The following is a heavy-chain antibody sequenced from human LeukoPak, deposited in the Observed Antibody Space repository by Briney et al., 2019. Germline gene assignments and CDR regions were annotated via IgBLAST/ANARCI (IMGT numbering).Heavy chain of an antibody. D-gene: IGHD6-25*01. CDR3: ARDFNNIAAPINWFDP. J-gene: IGHJ5*02. Sequence: SETLSLTCAVSGGSISSGGYSWSWIRQPPGKGLEWIGYIYHSGSTYYNPSLKSRVTISVDRSKNQFSLKLSSVTAADTAVYYCARDFNNIAAPINWFDPWGQGTLVTVSS. CDR1: GGSISSGGYS. V-gene: IGHV4-30-2*01. CDR2: IYHSGST.